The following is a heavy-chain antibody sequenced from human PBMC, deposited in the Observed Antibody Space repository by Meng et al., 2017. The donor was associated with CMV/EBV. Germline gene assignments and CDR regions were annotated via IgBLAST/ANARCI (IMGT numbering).Heavy chain of an antibody. CDR1: GGSFSGYY. V-gene: IGHV4-34*01. Sequence: GSLRLSCAVYGGSFSGYYWSWIRQPPGKGLEWIGEINHSGSTNYNPSLKSRVTISVDTSKNQFSLKLSSVTAADTAVYYCARDDRIAARPRFDYWGQGTLVTVSS. CDR3: ARDDRIAARPRFDY. CDR2: INHSGST. J-gene: IGHJ4*02. D-gene: IGHD6-6*01.